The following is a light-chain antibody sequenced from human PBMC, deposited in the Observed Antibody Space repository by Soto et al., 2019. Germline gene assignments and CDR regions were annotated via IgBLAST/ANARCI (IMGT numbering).Light chain of an antibody. V-gene: IGKV3-20*01. CDR1: QTVPNNY. J-gene: IGKJ4*01. CDR2: GAS. CDR3: QQYAVSPFS. Sequence: EIVLTQSPDTLSLSPGGGAALSCRPSQTVPNNYLAWYQHQPGQAPRLLIHGASSRATGIPDRFSGSGSGTDFTLTVSRLEHEDFAVYYCQQYAVSPFSFGGGTKVDIK.